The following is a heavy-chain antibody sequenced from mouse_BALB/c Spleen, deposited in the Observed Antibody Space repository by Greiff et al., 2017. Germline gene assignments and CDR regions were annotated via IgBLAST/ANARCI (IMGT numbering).Heavy chain of an antibody. Sequence: EVQLQESGPGLVKPSQSLSLTCSVTGYSITSGYYWNWIRQFPGNKLEWMGYISYDGSNNYNPSLKNRISITRDTSKNQFFLKLNSVTTENTATYYCASGGYDSWFAYWGQGTLVTVSA. CDR2: ISYDGSN. V-gene: IGHV3-6*02. J-gene: IGHJ3*01. D-gene: IGHD2-2*01. CDR3: ASGGYDSWFAY. CDR1: GYSITSGYY.